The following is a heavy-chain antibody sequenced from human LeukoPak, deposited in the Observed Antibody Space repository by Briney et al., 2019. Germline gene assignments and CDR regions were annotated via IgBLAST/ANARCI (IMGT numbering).Heavy chain of an antibody. V-gene: IGHV3-23*01. J-gene: IGHJ5*02. Sequence: PGGSLRLSCAASGFTFSSYAMSWVRQAPGKGLERVSAISGSGGSTYYADSVKGRFTISRDNSKNTLYLQMNSLRAEDTAVYYCAKAIWYYDSSGYITWGQGTLVTVSS. D-gene: IGHD3-22*01. CDR2: ISGSGGST. CDR3: AKAIWYYDSSGYIT. CDR1: GFTFSSYA.